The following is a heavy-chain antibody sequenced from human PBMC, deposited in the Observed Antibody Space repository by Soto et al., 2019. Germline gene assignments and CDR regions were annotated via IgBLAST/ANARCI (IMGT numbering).Heavy chain of an antibody. J-gene: IGHJ4*02. CDR3: AKDSGGSGYDYFDY. D-gene: IGHD5-12*01. Sequence: GGSLRLSCAASGFTFSSYGMHWVRQAPGKGLEWVAVISYDGSNKYYADSVKGRFTISRDNSKNTLYLQMNSLRAEDTAVYYCAKDSGGSGYDYFDYWGQGTLVTSPQ. CDR2: ISYDGSNK. CDR1: GFTFSSYG. V-gene: IGHV3-30*18.